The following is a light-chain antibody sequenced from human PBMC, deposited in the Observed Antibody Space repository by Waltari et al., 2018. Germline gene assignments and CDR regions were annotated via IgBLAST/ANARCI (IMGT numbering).Light chain of an antibody. CDR3: QHYGSSLYI. Sequence: IVLTQSPGTLSLSPGERVTLPCRASQSVSSSYLAWYQQKPGQAPRLLIYAASTRAAGVPDRFRGSESGTDFTLTISRLEPEDIAVYYCQHYGSSLYIFGQGTKLEIK. CDR1: QSVSSSY. J-gene: IGKJ2*01. V-gene: IGKV3-20*01. CDR2: AAS.